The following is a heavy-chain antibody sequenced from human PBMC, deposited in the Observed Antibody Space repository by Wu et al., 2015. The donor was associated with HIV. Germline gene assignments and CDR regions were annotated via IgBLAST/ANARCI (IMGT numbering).Heavy chain of an antibody. J-gene: IGHJ4*02. D-gene: IGHD5-24*01. V-gene: IGHV1-69*01. CDR2: IIPIFGTA. Sequence: QVQLEQSGAEVRKPGASVKVSCKTSGYVFIDFYVHWVRQAPGKGLEWMGGIIPIFGTANYAQKFQGRVTITADESTSTAYMELSSLRSEDTAVYYCAREAERWLQLLVYWGQGTLVTVSS. CDR3: AREAERWLQLLVY. CDR1: GYVFIDFY.